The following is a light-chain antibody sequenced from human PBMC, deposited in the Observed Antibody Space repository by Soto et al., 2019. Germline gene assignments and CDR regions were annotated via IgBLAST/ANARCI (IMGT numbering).Light chain of an antibody. Sequence: EIVLTQSPATLSLSPGERATLSCRPSPIVSSYLSWYQQKPGQAPRLLIYDASNRASGIPARFSGSGSATDFTLTSSSREHEDFAVYYCQQRSNWPFLTFGGGTKVEIK. CDR2: DAS. CDR3: QQRSNWPFLT. V-gene: IGKV3-11*01. J-gene: IGKJ4*01. CDR1: PIVSSY.